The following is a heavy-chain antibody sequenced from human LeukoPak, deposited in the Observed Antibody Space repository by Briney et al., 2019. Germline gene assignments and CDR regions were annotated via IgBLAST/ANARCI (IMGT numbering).Heavy chain of an antibody. CDR2: VYYDGST. D-gene: IGHD1-26*01. CDR3: ARRVGSTTFFDY. Sequence: SETLSLTCSVSGGSISSSNYYWGWIRQPPGKGLAWIGSVYYDGSTYYNASLKSRVSISVDPSKNQFSLKMRSLTAADTAVYYCARRVGSTTFFDYWGQGTLVTVSS. J-gene: IGHJ4*02. V-gene: IGHV4-39*01. CDR1: GGSISSSNYY.